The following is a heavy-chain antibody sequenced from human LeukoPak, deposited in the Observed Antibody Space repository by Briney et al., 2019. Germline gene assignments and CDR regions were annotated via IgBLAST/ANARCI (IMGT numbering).Heavy chain of an antibody. V-gene: IGHV1-18*01. J-gene: IGHJ3*02. CDR1: GYTFTSYG. D-gene: IGHD5-18*01. Sequence: ASVKVSCKTSGYTFTSYGISWVRQAPGQGLEWMGWISGYNANTNYGQKFQGRVTMTIDTSTTTVYMELRSLRSEDTAVYYCARQRDTAMVLNDAFDIWGQGTMVTVSS. CDR2: ISGYNANT. CDR3: ARQRDTAMVLNDAFDI.